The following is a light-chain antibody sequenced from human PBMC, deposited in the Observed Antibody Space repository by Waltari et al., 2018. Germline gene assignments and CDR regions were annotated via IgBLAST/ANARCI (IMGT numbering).Light chain of an antibody. CDR1: QSVSSY. Sequence: EIVLTQSPATLSLSPGESATLSCRASQSVSSYLAWYQQKPGQAPRLLLYDASNRAAGIPARFSGSGSGTDFTLTISSLEPEDFAVYYCQQRDSLLVTFGGGTKVQI. CDR3: QQRDSLLVT. J-gene: IGKJ4*01. CDR2: DAS. V-gene: IGKV3-11*01.